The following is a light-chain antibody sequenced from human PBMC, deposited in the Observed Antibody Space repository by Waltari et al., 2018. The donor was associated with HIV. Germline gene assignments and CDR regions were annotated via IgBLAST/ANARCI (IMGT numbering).Light chain of an antibody. J-gene: IGLJ2*01. CDR1: SSGVGGFNY. V-gene: IGLV2-14*01. CDR3: SSYTSSSTLV. Sequence: QSSLTQPSSVSGSPGQSITISCTGTSSGVGGFNYVAWYQQHPGKAAKLMIYDVRNRPSGGSNRFSGSKSGNTASLNISGLQAEDEADYYCSSYTSSSTLVFGGGTKLTVL. CDR2: DVR.